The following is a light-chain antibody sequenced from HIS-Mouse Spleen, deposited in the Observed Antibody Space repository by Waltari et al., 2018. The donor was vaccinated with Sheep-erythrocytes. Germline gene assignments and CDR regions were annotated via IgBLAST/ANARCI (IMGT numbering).Light chain of an antibody. CDR1: QDISNY. J-gene: IGKJ4*01. V-gene: IGKV1-33*01. Sequence: DIQMTQSPSSLSASVGDRVTITCQASQDISNYLNWYQQKPGKAPKVLIYDGTNLETVGPSRVSGSGSGTDFTFTISSLQPEDIATYYCQQYDNLLTFGGGTKVEIK. CDR3: QQYDNLLT. CDR2: DGT.